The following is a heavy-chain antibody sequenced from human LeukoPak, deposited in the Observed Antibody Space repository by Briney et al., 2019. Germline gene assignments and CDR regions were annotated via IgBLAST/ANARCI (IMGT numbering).Heavy chain of an antibody. Sequence: SETLSLTCTVSGGSISSSSYYWAWLRQPPGKGLEWIGSFHYSGTPFYNPSLTSRVTISVDTSKNQVSLKLSSVTAADTAVYYCAKRESLSSSQWNYFACWGQGTLVTVSS. D-gene: IGHD6-19*01. J-gene: IGHJ4*02. V-gene: IGHV4-39*01. CDR3: AKRESLSSSQWNYFAC. CDR2: FHYSGTP. CDR1: GGSISSSSYY.